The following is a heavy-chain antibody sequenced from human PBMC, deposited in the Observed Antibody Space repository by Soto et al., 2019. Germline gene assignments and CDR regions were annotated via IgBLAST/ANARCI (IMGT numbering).Heavy chain of an antibody. D-gene: IGHD3-3*01. CDR1: GFTFSNYD. Sequence: GGSLRLSCAASGFTFSNYDMNWVRQAPGKGLEWVSYISRNSDIIHYADSVKGRFTISRDNAKNSLHLQMNSLTDEDTAVYYCARVPRIIGHDNWFDPWGQGTLVTVSS. V-gene: IGHV3-48*02. CDR3: ARVPRIIGHDNWFDP. CDR2: ISRNSDII. J-gene: IGHJ5*02.